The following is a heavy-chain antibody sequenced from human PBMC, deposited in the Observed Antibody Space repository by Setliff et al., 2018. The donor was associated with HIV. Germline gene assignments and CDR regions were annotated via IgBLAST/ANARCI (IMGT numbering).Heavy chain of an antibody. CDR3: ARAGNVGGDYNDY. V-gene: IGHV3-23*01. CDR1: GFTFSSYA. Sequence: GGSLRLSCAASGFTFSSYAMSWVRQAPGKGLEWVSAISGSGGSTYYADSVKGRFTISRDNSKNTLYLQMNSLRAEDTAVYYCARAGNVGGDYNDYWGQGTLVTVSS. D-gene: IGHD2-15*01. CDR2: ISGSGGST. J-gene: IGHJ4*02.